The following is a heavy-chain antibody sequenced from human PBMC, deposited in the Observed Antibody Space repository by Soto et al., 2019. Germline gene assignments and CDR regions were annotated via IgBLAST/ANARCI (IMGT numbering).Heavy chain of an antibody. CDR1: FSTYN. D-gene: IGHD6-19*01. V-gene: IGHV4-34*01. CDR3: ARGGSSDWQVAGDI. Sequence: FSTYNWKWIRQSAGKGLEWIGEINDPGRTIYNPSIKSRVTMHIDMSKNQLSLKLSSVTASDTAIYYCARGGSSDWQVAGDIWGRGTMVT. CDR2: INDPGRT. J-gene: IGHJ3*02.